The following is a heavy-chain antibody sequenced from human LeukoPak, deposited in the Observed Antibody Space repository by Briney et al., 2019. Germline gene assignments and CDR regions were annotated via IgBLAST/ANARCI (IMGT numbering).Heavy chain of an antibody. D-gene: IGHD2-2*01. CDR3: ARGEGYCTSTSCYSPFDY. V-gene: IGHV4-61*02. J-gene: IGHJ4*02. Sequence: SQTLSLTCTVSGGSISSGSYYWSWIRQPAGKGLECIGLIYTSGSTNYNPSLKSRVTISVDTSKNQLSLKLSSVTAADTAVYYCARGEGYCTSTSCYSPFDYWGQGTLVTVSS. CDR2: IYTSGST. CDR1: GGSISSGSYY.